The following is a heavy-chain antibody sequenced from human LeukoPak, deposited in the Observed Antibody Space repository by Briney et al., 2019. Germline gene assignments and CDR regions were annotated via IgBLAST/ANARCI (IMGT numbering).Heavy chain of an antibody. CDR2: MNPNSGNT. V-gene: IGHV1-8*02. CDR1: GYTFTSYD. Sequence: ASVKVSCKASGYTFTSYDINWVRQATGQGLEWMGWMNPNSGNTGYAQKFQGRVTMTRDTSISTAYMELSRLTSDDTAVYYCARDPPYSCSGGSCYPDYWGQGTLVTVSS. J-gene: IGHJ4*02. CDR3: ARDPPYSCSGGSCYPDY. D-gene: IGHD2-15*01.